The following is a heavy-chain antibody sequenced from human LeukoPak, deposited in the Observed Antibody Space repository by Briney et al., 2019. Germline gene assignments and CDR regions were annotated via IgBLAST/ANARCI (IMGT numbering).Heavy chain of an antibody. J-gene: IGHJ6*03. CDR3: TRFRVTTYYYYMDV. CDR1: GFTFSSYW. Sequence: TGGSLRLSCAASGFTFSSYWMSWVRQAPGKGLEWVGFIRSKDYGGTTEYAASVKGRLTISRDDSKSIAYLQMNSLKTEDTAVYYCTRFRVTTYYYYMDVWGKGTTVTISS. CDR2: IRSKDYGGTT. V-gene: IGHV3-49*04. D-gene: IGHD1-14*01.